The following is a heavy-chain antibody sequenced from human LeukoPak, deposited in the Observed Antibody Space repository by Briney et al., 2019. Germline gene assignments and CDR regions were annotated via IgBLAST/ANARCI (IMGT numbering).Heavy chain of an antibody. CDR1: GFTFSSYG. J-gene: IGHJ6*03. CDR3: AKDSSGGLLWFGEDYYMDV. D-gene: IGHD3-10*01. CDR2: IRYDGSNK. V-gene: IGHV3-30*02. Sequence: PGGSLRLSCAASGFTFSSYGMHWVRQAPGKGLEWVAFIRYDGSNKYYADSVKGRFTISRDNSKNTLYLQMNSLRAEDTAVYYCAKDSSGGLLWFGEDYYMDVWGKGTTVTISS.